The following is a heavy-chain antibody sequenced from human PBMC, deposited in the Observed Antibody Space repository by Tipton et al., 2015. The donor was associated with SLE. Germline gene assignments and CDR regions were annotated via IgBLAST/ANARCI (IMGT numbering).Heavy chain of an antibody. D-gene: IGHD1-1*01. CDR1: GFTFSPYS. CDR2: ISGGGGSL. J-gene: IGHJ6*02. V-gene: IGHV3-23*01. CDR3: AKDRTGSHYGLDV. Sequence: GSLRLSCVGSGFTFSPYSMTWVRQAPGKGLDWVSTISGGGGSLFYADSVKGRFTTSRDNPRKTVYLEMTSLRPEDTALYYCAKDRTGSHYGLDVWGHGTTVIVSS.